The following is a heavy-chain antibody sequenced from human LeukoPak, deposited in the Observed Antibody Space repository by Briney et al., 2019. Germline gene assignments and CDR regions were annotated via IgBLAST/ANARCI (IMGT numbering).Heavy chain of an antibody. D-gene: IGHD6-19*01. CDR2: IGGGGSNT. V-gene: IGHV3-21*01. J-gene: IGHJ3*02. CDR3: ARESGSAWYEAFDI. Sequence: GGSLRLSCAASGFTFSSHSMNWVRQAPGKGLEWVSSIGGGGSNTYYADSLKGRFTIPRGNAKNSLYLQMNSLRAEDTAVYYCARESGSAWYEAFDIWGQGTMVTVSS. CDR1: GFTFSSHS.